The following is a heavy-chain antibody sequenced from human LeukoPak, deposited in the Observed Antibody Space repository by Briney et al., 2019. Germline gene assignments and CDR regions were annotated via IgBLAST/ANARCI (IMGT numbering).Heavy chain of an antibody. CDR2: VNPRSGGT. D-gene: IGHD4-17*01. CDR1: GYTFIAHY. V-gene: IGHV1-2*02. CDR3: ARTRNGKPDF. J-gene: IGHJ5*01. Sequence: GASVKVPCKASGYTFIAHYIHWVRQGPGQGLEWMGWVNPRSGGTNYAQKFQDRVTMTRDTPISTAYMELSSLRSDDTAVYYCARTRNGKPDFWGHGTLVTVSS.